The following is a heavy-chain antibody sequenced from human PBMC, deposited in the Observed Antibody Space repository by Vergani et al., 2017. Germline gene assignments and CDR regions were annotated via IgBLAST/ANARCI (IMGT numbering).Heavy chain of an antibody. J-gene: IGHJ4*02. CDR1: GGSFSGYY. Sequence: QVQLQQWGAGLLKPSETLSLTCAVYGGSFSGYYWSWIRQPPGKGLEWIGEINHSGSTNYNPSLKSRVTISVDTSKNQFSLKLSSVTAADTAVYYCARGLSVRFLYYFDYWGQGTLVTVSS. V-gene: IGHV4-34*01. D-gene: IGHD2/OR15-2a*01. CDR3: ARGLSVRFLYYFDY. CDR2: INHSGST.